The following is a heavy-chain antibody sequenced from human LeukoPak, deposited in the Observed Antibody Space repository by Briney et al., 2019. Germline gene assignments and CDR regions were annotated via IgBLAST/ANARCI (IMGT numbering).Heavy chain of an antibody. CDR2: IRYDGSNK. D-gene: IGHD6-19*01. CDR1: GFTFSSYG. Sequence: GGSLRLSCAASGFTFSSYGMHWVRQAPGKGLEWVAFIRYDGSNKYYADSVKGRFTISRDNSKNTLYLQMNSLRAEDTAVYYCAKDPSSGWYGNAYYFDYWGQGTLVTVSS. CDR3: AKDPSSGWYGNAYYFDY. J-gene: IGHJ4*02. V-gene: IGHV3-30*02.